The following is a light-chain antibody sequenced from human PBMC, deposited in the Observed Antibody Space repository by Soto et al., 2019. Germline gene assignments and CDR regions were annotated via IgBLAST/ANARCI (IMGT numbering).Light chain of an antibody. V-gene: IGKV1-5*01. J-gene: IGKJ1*01. CDR3: QQYGSSPPKT. Sequence: DIQMTQSPSTLSASVGDRVTITCRASQSISNWLAWYQQKQGKAPKLLIYDASSLESGVPSRFSGSGSGTDFTLTISSLQPEDFAVYYCQQYGSSPPKTFGQGTKVDIK. CDR1: QSISNW. CDR2: DAS.